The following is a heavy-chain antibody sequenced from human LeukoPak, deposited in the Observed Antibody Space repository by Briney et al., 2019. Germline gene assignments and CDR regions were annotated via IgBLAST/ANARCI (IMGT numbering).Heavy chain of an antibody. CDR2: TYHSGTT. J-gene: IGHJ4*02. CDR3: ARAFLVGYSPEEYFFDY. Sequence: PSETLSLTCTVSGGSIRSSSWWSWVRQPPGKGLECIGETYHSGTTNYNPSLRSRVTISVDESKNQFSLKLTSVTAADRAVYYCARAFLVGYSPEEYFFDYWGQGALVTVSS. CDR1: GGSIRSSSW. V-gene: IGHV4-4*02. D-gene: IGHD2-15*01.